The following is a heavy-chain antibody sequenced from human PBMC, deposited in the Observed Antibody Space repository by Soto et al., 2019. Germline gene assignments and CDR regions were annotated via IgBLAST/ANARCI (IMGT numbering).Heavy chain of an antibody. V-gene: IGHV1-2*02. CDR3: RMKYFAITGEFCTNGVCSRAYCYGMDV. Sequence: ASVKVSCKASGYTFTGHYMHWVRQPPGQGLEWMGWINSNSGGTNYAQKFQGRVTMTRDTSISTAYMEPSRLRYDDTAVYFCRMKYFAITGEFCTNGVCSRAYCYGMDVWGQGTTVTVSS. CDR2: INSNSGGT. J-gene: IGHJ6*02. CDR1: GYTFTGHY. D-gene: IGHD2-8*01.